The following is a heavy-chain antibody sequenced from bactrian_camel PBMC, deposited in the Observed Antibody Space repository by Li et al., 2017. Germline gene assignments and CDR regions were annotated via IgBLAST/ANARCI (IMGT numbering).Heavy chain of an antibody. Sequence: HVQLVESGGGSVQAGGSLNLSCGVTGARNPSYCMGWFRQSPGKEREGVASIDGDGRTTYADSVKGRFTISQDNAKNALYLQMDSLKLDDTAKYYCAADGVAWGGGYCVESEYNVWGQGTQVTVS. D-gene: IGHD2*01. CDR1: GARNPSYC. CDR2: IDGDGRT. V-gene: IGHV3S53*01. CDR3: AADGVAWGGGYCVESEYNV. J-gene: IGHJ4*01.